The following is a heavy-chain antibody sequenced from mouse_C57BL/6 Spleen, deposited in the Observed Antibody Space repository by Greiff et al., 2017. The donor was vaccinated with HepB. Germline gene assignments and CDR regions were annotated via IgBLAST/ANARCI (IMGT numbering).Heavy chain of an antibody. J-gene: IGHJ4*01. Sequence: QVQLQQSGAELVRPGTSVKVSCKASGYAFTNYLIEWVKQRPGQGLEWIGVINPGSGGTNYNEKFKGKATLTADKSSSTAYMQLSSLTSEDSAVYICARDGSSYDYAMDYWGQGTSVTVSS. CDR3: ARDGSSYDYAMDY. CDR1: GYAFTNYL. CDR2: INPGSGGT. V-gene: IGHV1-54*01. D-gene: IGHD1-1*01.